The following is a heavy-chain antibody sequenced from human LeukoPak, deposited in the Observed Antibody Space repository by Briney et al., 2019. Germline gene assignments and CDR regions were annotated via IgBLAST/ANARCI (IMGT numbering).Heavy chain of an antibody. V-gene: IGHV3-21*01. D-gene: IGHD2-2*02. J-gene: IGHJ3*02. CDR2: ISSSSSYI. Sequence: GGSLRLSCAASGFTFSSYSMNWVRQAPGKGLEWVSSISSSSSYIYHADSVKGRFTISRDNAKNSLYLQMNSLRAEDTAVYYCARVGGYCSSTSCYNHAFDIWGQGTMVTVSS. CDR1: GFTFSSYS. CDR3: ARVGGYCSSTSCYNHAFDI.